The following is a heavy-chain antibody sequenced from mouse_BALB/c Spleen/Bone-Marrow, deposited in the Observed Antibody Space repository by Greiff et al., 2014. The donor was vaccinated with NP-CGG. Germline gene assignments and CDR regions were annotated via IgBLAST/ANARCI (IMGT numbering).Heavy chain of an antibody. J-gene: IGHJ2*01. D-gene: IGHD1-1*01. CDR3: AFITTVVEYYFDY. V-gene: IGHV14-3*02. CDR2: IDPANGNS. CDR1: GFNIKDTY. Sequence: EVNLVESGAELVKPGALVKLSCTASGFNIKDTYMHWVKQRPEQGLEWIGRIDPANGNSKYDPKFQGKATITADTSPNTAYLQLSSLTSEDTAVYYCAFITTVVEYYFDYWGQGTTLTVSS.